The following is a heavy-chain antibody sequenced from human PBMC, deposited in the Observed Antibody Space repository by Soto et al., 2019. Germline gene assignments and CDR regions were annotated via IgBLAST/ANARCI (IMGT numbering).Heavy chain of an antibody. CDR1: GFTFSTYG. CDR2: ISGSGDII. CDR3: AKAKALLRNGFDY. J-gene: IGHJ4*02. D-gene: IGHD3-22*01. V-gene: IGHV3-23*01. Sequence: GGSLRLSCEASGFTFSTYGISWVRQAPGKGLEWLSAISGSGDIIFYADSVKGRFTISRDNSKNTLYLQMNSLRAEDTAVYYCAKAKALLRNGFDYWGQGTQVTVSS.